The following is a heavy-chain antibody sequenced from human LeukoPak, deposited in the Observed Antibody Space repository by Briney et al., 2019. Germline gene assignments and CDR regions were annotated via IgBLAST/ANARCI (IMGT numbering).Heavy chain of an antibody. V-gene: IGHV3-23*01. CDR2: ISGSGGST. D-gene: IGHD2-15*01. CDR3: AKRVGYCSGGSCYPTHFDY. CDR1: GFTFSSYA. Sequence: EGSLRLSCAASGFTFSSYAMSWVRQAPGKGLEWVSAISGSGGSTYYADSVKGRFTISRDNSKNTLYLQMNSLRAEDTAVYYCAKRVGYCSGGSCYPTHFDYWGQGTLVTVSS. J-gene: IGHJ4*02.